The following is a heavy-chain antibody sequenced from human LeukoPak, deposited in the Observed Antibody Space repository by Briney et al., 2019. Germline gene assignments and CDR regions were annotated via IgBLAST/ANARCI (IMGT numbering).Heavy chain of an antibody. D-gene: IGHD3-9*01. CDR3: ARLTGFLGLATDY. J-gene: IGHJ4*02. Sequence: GESLKISCKASGYNFTPYWIGWVRQMPGKGLEWMGITFPGGSDTKYSPPFQGLVTISADKSISTAYLQWSSLKASDTAMYYCARLTGFLGLATDYWGRGTLVTVSS. V-gene: IGHV5-51*01. CDR2: TFPGGSDT. CDR1: GYNFTPYW.